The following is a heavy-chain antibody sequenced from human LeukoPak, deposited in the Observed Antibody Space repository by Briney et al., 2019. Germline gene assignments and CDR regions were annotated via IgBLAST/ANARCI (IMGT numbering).Heavy chain of an antibody. D-gene: IGHD3-3*01. J-gene: IGHJ4*02. CDR2: ISGSGGST. V-gene: IGHV3-23*01. CDR3: AKIELLEDYDFWSGYYGGLGYFDY. CDR1: GFTFSSYA. Sequence: GGSLRLSCAASGFTFSSYAMSWVRQAPGKGLEWVSAISGSGGSTYYADSVKSRFTISRDNSKNTLYLQMNSLRAEDTAVYYCAKIELLEDYDFWSGYYGGLGYFDYWGQGTLVTVSS.